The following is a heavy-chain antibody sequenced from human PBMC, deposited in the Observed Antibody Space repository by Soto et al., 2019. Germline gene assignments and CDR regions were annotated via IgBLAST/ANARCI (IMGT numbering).Heavy chain of an antibody. Sequence: QVQLVQSGAEVKKPGSSVKVSCKASGGTFSSYAISWGRQAPGQGLGWMGGIIPIFGTANYAQKVQGRVTITADESTSTAYVELSSLRSEDTAVYYCANGGNTVRFGRFYPWGQVTLVTVSS. V-gene: IGHV1-69*01. J-gene: IGHJ5*02. CDR2: IIPIFGTA. CDR3: ANGGNTVRFGRFYP. CDR1: GGTFSSYA. D-gene: IGHD3-16*01.